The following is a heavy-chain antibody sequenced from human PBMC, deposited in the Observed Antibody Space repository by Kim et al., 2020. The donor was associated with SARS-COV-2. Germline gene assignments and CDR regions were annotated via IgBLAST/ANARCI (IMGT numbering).Heavy chain of an antibody. Sequence: SETLSLTCTVSGGSISNYYWSWIRQAPGKGLEWIGYIYYSGSTNYNTSLKSRVTISVDTSKNQFSLKLSSVNAADAAVYNCARVTSVAGTRYFALWGRGT. CDR3: ARVTSVAGTRYFAL. CDR1: GGSISNYY. D-gene: IGHD6-19*01. J-gene: IGHJ2*01. V-gene: IGHV4-59*01. CDR2: IYYSGST.